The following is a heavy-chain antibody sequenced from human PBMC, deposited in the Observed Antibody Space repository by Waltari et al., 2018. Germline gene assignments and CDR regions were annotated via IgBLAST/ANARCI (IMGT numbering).Heavy chain of an antibody. D-gene: IGHD1-20*01. CDR1: GGSFSGYY. J-gene: IGHJ6*02. CDR2: INHSGST. CDR3: ARGYNWNVYGMDV. V-gene: IGHV4-34*01. Sequence: QVQLQQWGAGLLKPSETLSLTCAVYGGSFSGYYWSWIRQPPGKGLEWIGEINHSGSTNYNPSLKSRVTISVDTSKNQFSLKLSSVTAADTAVYYCARGYNWNVYGMDVWGQGTTVTVSS.